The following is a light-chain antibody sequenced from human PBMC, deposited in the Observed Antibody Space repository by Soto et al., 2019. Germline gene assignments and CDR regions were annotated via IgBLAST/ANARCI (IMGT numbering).Light chain of an antibody. CDR3: QHYGSSPPTWT. V-gene: IGKV3-20*01. CDR2: SAS. CDR1: QSVSSTY. J-gene: IGKJ1*01. Sequence: EIVLTQSPGTLSLSPGERASLSCRASQSVSSTYLAWYQQKPGQAPRLLMYSASSRTSGIPDRFSGSGSGTDFALTISRLEPEDFAVYYCQHYGSSPPTWTFGQGTKVEIK.